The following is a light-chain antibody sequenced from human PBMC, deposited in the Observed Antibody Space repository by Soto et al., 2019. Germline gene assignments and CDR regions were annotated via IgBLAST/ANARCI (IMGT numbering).Light chain of an antibody. J-gene: IGLJ1*01. V-gene: IGLV2-14*01. CDR1: SSDVGGYNY. Sequence: QSALTQPASVSGSPGQSITISCTGTSSDVGGYNYVSWYQQHPGKVPKVMVYDVSNRPSGVSNRFSGSKSGNTASLTISGLQAEYEADYYCSSFTSSTTYVFGTGTKLTVL. CDR2: DVS. CDR3: SSFTSSTTYV.